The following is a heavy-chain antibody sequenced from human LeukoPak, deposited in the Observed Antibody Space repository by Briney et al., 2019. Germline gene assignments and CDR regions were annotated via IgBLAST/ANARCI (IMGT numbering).Heavy chain of an antibody. Sequence: ASVKVSCKASGYTFTSYAMHWVRQAPGQRLEWMGWINAGNGNTKYSQKFQGRVTITRDTSASTAYMEPSSLRSGDTAVYYCARGLSGSYWDDYWGQGTLVTVSS. CDR2: INAGNGNT. CDR1: GYTFTSYA. D-gene: IGHD1-26*01. V-gene: IGHV1-3*01. CDR3: ARGLSGSYWDDY. J-gene: IGHJ4*02.